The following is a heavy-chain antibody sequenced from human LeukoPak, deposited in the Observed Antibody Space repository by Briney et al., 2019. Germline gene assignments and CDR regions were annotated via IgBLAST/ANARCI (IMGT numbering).Heavy chain of an antibody. CDR3: ARHLYYYYYMDV. CDR2: IYPGDSDA. J-gene: IGHJ6*03. CDR1: GYSFTNYW. Sequence: GESLKISCKGSGYSFTNYWIGWVRQMPGRGLEWMGIIYPGDSDATYSPSFQGQVTISADKSISTAYLQWSSLKASDTAMYYCARHLYYYYYMDVWGKGTTVTVSS. V-gene: IGHV5-51*01.